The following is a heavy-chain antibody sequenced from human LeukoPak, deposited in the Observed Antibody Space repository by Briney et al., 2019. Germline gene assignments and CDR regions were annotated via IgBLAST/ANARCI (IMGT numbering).Heavy chain of an antibody. CDR2: IYYSGST. CDR1: GGSISSYY. J-gene: IGHJ3*02. Sequence: PSETLSLTCTVSGGSISSYYWSWLRQPPGKGLEWIGYIYYSGSTNYNPSLKSRVTISVDTSKNQYSLKLSSMTAADTAVYYCARLAVAGTQNAFDIWGQGTMVTVSS. CDR3: ARLAVAGTQNAFDI. D-gene: IGHD6-19*01. V-gene: IGHV4-59*08.